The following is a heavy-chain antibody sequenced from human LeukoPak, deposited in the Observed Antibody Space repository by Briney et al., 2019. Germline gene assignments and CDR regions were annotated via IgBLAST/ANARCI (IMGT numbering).Heavy chain of an antibody. CDR2: IRYDGSNK. D-gene: IGHD3-22*01. J-gene: IGHJ3*02. CDR1: GFTFSSYG. Sequence: GGSLRLSCAASGFTFSSYGMHWVRQAPGKGLEWVAFIRYDGSNKYYADSVKGRFTISRDNSKNTLYLQMNSLRAEDTAVYYCAKDLRGISGYYSYDAFDIWGQGTMVTVSS. V-gene: IGHV3-30*02. CDR3: AKDLRGISGYYSYDAFDI.